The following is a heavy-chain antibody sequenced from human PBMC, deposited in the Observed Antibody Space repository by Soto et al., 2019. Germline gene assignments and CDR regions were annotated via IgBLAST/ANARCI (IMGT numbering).Heavy chain of an antibody. CDR1: GYTFTSYA. CDR2: INAGNGNT. D-gene: IGHD2-2*01. CDR3: ARVLTPANWFDP. J-gene: IGHJ5*02. Sequence: GASVKVSCKASGYTFTSYAMHWVRQAPGQRLEWMGWINAGNGNTKYSQKFQGRVTITRDTSASTAYMELSSLRSEDTAVYYCARVLTPANWFDPWGQRTLVTVSS. V-gene: IGHV1-3*01.